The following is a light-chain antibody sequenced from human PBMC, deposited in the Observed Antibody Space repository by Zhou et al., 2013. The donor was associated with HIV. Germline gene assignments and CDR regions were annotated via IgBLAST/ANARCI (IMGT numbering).Light chain of an antibody. CDR2: GAS. J-gene: IGKJ2*01. CDR3: QQYGNSPDT. Sequence: EIVLTQSPGTLSLSPGERATLSCRASQSVSSNFLAWYQQKPGQAPRLLIYGASNRATGIPDRFSGSGSGTDFTLTISRLEPEDFAVYYCQQYGNSPDTFGQGTNLEIK. V-gene: IGKV3-20*01. CDR1: QSVSSNF.